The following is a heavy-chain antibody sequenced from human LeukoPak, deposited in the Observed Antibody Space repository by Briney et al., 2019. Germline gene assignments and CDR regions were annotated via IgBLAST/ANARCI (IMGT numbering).Heavy chain of an antibody. CDR3: ARQFGLMRSYRHLDH. V-gene: IGHV4-59*08. Sequence: SETLSLTCNVSGGSISSYYWTWVRQPPGQTLQWIGNVYFNGDTDFNPSLTSRVTISVDTSNNQFSLKLRSVTAADTAVYYCARQFGLMRSYRHLDHWGPGILVTVSA. J-gene: IGHJ4*02. CDR1: GGSISSYY. CDR2: VYFNGDT. D-gene: IGHD3/OR15-3a*01.